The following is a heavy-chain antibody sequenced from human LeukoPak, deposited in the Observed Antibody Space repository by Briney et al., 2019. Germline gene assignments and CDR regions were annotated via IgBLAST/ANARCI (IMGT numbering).Heavy chain of an antibody. V-gene: IGHV3-7*01. D-gene: IGHD3-22*01. CDR2: IKTDGSEK. J-gene: IGHJ3*02. CDR1: GSTFSSYW. CDR3: ARDPTMIDNSPLEDSFDI. Sequence: GGSMRLSCAASGSTFSSYWMSWVRPAPGEGLEWVANIKTDGSEKYFVDSVKGRFTISRDNAKNSLYLQMNSLRAEDTAVYYCARDPTMIDNSPLEDSFDIWGQGTMVTVSS.